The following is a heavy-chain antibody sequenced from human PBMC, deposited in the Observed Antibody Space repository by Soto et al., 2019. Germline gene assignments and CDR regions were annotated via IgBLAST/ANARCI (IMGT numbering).Heavy chain of an antibody. CDR2: IYSGGST. D-gene: IGHD3-3*01. V-gene: IGHV3-53*01. J-gene: IGHJ6*02. CDR1: GFTVSSNY. Sequence: GGSLRLSCAASGFTVSSNYMSWVRQAPGKGLEWVSVIYSGGSTYYADSVKGRFTISRDNSKNTLYLQMNSLRAEDTAVYYCASPARRPLRFYYYYGMDVWGQGTTVTASS. CDR3: ASPARRPLRFYYYYGMDV.